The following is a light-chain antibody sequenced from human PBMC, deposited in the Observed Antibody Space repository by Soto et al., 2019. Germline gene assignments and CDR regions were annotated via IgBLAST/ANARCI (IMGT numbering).Light chain of an antibody. CDR1: QSIRSY. CDR3: QQSYSTPPWT. V-gene: IGKV1-39*01. Sequence: DIQLTQSPSSLSASVGDKVTITCRASQSIRSYLNWVQQKPGKAPKLLIYDASSLQTGVPSRFSGSGSGTEFSLTISSLQPEDFATYYCQQSYSTPPWTFGQGTKVEIK. J-gene: IGKJ1*01. CDR2: DAS.